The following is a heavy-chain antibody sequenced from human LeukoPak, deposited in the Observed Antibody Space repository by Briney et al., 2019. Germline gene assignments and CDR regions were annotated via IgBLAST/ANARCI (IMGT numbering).Heavy chain of an antibody. Sequence: SESLSLTCSVSGGSISSHYWSWIRPPPGKGLEWIGDIYYSWSTKYNPSLKSRVPISVDTSTDPFSLKLSSVTAADTAVYYCARGGTTVTPGLLWFDPWGQGTLVTVSS. CDR2: IYYSWST. V-gene: IGHV4-59*11. J-gene: IGHJ5*02. CDR3: ARGGTTVTPGLLWFDP. D-gene: IGHD4-17*01. CDR1: GGSISSHY.